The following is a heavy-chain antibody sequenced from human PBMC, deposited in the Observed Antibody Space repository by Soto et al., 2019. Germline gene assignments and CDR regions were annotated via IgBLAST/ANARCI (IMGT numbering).Heavy chain of an antibody. V-gene: IGHV3-15*07. D-gene: IGHD6-13*01. CDR2: IYGDSRSET. Sequence: EVHLVESGGGLVKPGGSLRLSCVVSGIKFSDAWMNWVRQTPGKGLEWVGRIYGDSRSETAAPVKARSTSSRDNSKYTLYLGMSTIGVDDTAVYFGVWQARYTSNFHWGQGTVVTVSS. J-gene: IGHJ4*02. CDR3: VWQARYTSNFH. CDR1: GIKFSDAW.